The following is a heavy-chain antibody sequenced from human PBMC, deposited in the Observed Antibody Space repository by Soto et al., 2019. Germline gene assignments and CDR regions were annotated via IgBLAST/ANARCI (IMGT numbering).Heavy chain of an antibody. CDR2: IYYSGST. D-gene: IGHD5-12*01. J-gene: IGHJ3*02. V-gene: IGHV4-61*01. CDR3: ARATDAFDI. Sequence: QVQLQESGPGLVKPSETLSLTCTVSGGSVSSGSYYWSWIRQPPGKGLEWIGYIYYSGSTNYNPSLKSRVTISGDTSKNQFSLKLSSVTAADTAVYYCARATDAFDIWVQGTMVTVSS. CDR1: GGSVSSGSYY.